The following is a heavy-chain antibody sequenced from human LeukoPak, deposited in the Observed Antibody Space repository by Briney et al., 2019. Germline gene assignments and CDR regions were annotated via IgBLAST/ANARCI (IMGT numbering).Heavy chain of an antibody. CDR1: GFTFSSYW. CDR3: ARAGFYNGLDY. CDR2: IKTDGSTV. V-gene: IGHV3-74*01. Sequence: GGSLRLSCTASGFTFSSYWMHWVRQAPGKGLVWVSHIKTDGSTVSYADSVKGRFTISRDNAKNILYLQMNSLRAEDTAVYFCARAGFYNGLDYWGQGTLVTASS. J-gene: IGHJ4*02. D-gene: IGHD2-8*01.